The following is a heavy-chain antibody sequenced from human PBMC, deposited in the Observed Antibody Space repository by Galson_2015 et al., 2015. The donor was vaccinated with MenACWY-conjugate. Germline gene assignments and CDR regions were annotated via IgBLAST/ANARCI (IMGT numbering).Heavy chain of an antibody. CDR2: IKEDGSVK. CDR1: GFTFTDFW. J-gene: IGHJ4*02. V-gene: IGHV3-7*03. CDR3: ATSSAAAGSS. Sequence: SLRLSCAASGFTFTDFWMSWVRQAPGKGLEWVANIKEDGSVKYYLDSVRGRYTISRDNAKNSLYLQMNSLRADDTAVYYCATSSAAAGSSWGQRTLVTVSS. D-gene: IGHD6-13*01.